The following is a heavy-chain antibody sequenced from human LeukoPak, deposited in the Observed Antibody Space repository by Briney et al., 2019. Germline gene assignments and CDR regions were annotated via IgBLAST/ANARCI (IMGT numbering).Heavy chain of an antibody. CDR3: ATGSKGGNWIDP. Sequence: GESLRISCKGSRYIFSTYWITWVRQMPGKGLEWMGRIDPSDSYTNSSPPFQGHVTISADKATSTVYLQWSSLKASDTAMYYCATGSKGGNWIDPWGQGTLVTVSS. J-gene: IGHJ5*02. CDR2: IDPSDSYT. V-gene: IGHV5-10-1*01. CDR1: RYIFSTYW. D-gene: IGHD3-16*01.